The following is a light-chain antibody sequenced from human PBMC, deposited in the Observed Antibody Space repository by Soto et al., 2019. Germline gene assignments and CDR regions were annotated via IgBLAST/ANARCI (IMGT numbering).Light chain of an antibody. J-gene: IGKJ1*01. CDR1: QGISSW. CDR2: DAS. Sequence: DIQMTQSPSSLSASVGDRVTITCRASQGISSWLAWYQQKPGKAPKLLIYDASSLESGVPSRFSGSGSGTEFTLTISSLQPDDFATYYCQQYKRYSWTFGQGTKVDIK. V-gene: IGKV1-5*01. CDR3: QQYKRYSWT.